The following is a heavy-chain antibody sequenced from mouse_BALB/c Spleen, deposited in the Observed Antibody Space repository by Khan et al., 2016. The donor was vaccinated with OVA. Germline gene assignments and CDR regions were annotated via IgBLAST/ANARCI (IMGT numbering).Heavy chain of an antibody. CDR1: GFSLTSFA. CDR3: ARHQFPLSMDS. V-gene: IGHV2-6-2*01. CDR2: ILSDGRT. J-gene: IGHJ4*01. Sequence: QVQLKESGPDLVAPSQSLSITCSVSGFSLTSFAIHWVRQPPGKGLEWLVVILSDGRTTYNSSLKSRLSISKDNSKSQVFLKINSLQTDDTAMYYYARHQFPLSMDSWGQGTTVTVSS.